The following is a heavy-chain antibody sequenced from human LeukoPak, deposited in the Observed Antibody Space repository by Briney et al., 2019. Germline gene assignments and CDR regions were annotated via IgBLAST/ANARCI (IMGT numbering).Heavy chain of an antibody. CDR3: ARDPREFDWPHFFDL. D-gene: IGHD3-9*01. J-gene: IGHJ4*02. CDR1: GYTFDVYG. V-gene: IGHV1-18*01. CDR2: ISGRNGNT. Sequence: GASVKVSCKASGYTFDVYGISWLRQAPGQNLEWMGWISGRNGNTHFARSFQGRVALTTDASTSTVFMEMRSLRSDDTAVYYCARDPREFDWPHFFDLWGQGTLVTVSS.